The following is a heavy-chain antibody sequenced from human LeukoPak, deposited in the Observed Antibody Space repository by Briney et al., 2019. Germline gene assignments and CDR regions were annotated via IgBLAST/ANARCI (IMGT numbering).Heavy chain of an antibody. CDR2: ISSSSTTI. Sequence: GGSLRLSCEASGFTFDNYWMTWVRQAPGKGLEWVSYISSSSTTIYYADSVKGRFTITRDNAKNSLYLQMNSLRAEDTAVYYCARSFYYDTLTGYYFFDYWGQGTLVTVSS. D-gene: IGHD3-9*01. J-gene: IGHJ4*02. CDR1: GFTFDNYW. CDR3: ARSFYYDTLTGYYFFDY. V-gene: IGHV3-48*04.